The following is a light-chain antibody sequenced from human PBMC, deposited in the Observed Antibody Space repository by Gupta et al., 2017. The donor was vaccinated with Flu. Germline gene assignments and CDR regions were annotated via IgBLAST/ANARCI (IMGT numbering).Light chain of an antibody. CDR2: EAS. V-gene: IGKV1-5*03. Sequence: DIQMTQSPSTLSASVGDRVTITCRASQSIRSWLAWYQQKPEKAPKLMIYEASTVESGVQSRCSGSGCGAEITLTISVLHADDFATYYCQQYNSYRWTFGLGTKLEIK. J-gene: IGKJ2*02. CDR1: QSIRSW. CDR3: QQYNSYRWT.